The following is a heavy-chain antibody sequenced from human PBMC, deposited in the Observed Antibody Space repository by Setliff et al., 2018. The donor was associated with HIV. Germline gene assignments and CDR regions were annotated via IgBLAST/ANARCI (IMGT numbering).Heavy chain of an antibody. CDR1: GGTFSSYA. Sequence: ASVKVSCKASGGTFSSYAISWVRQAPGQGLEWMGGIIPILGTANYAQKFQGRVTITADKSTSTAYMELSSLRSDDTAVYYCARDHCSSSGCYEYSYYGMDVWGQGTTVTVSS. CDR2: IIPILGTA. CDR3: ARDHCSSSGCYEYSYYGMDV. J-gene: IGHJ6*02. V-gene: IGHV1-69*10. D-gene: IGHD2-2*01.